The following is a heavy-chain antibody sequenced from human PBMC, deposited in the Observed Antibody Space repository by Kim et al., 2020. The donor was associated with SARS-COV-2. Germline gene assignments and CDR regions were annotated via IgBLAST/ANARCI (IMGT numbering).Heavy chain of an antibody. CDR3: AKDRSSGYSDY. Sequence: GGSLRLSCETSGYMFSNWGMHWVRQAPGRGLEWLAVISYDEKNKYYADSVRGRFTISRDNSKNTLYLQMDSLRAEDTAVYYCAKDRSSGYSDYWGQGTLV. J-gene: IGHJ4*02. D-gene: IGHD3-22*01. CDR2: ISYDEKNK. V-gene: IGHV3-30*18. CDR1: GYMFSNWG.